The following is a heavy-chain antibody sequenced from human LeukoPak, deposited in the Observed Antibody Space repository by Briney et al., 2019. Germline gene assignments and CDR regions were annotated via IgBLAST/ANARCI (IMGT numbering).Heavy chain of an antibody. CDR1: GYTFTGYF. D-gene: IGHD6-19*01. CDR3: ARGAIVSYTSGWYVNY. V-gene: IGHV1-2*02. J-gene: IGHJ4*02. CDR2: INPNTGGT. Sequence: ASVKVSCKASGYTFTGYFMHWVRQAPGQGLEWMGWINPNTGGTNYAQKFQGRVTMTRDTSNSATYMELNRLRFDDTAVYFCARGAIVSYTSGWYVNYWGQGTLVTVSS.